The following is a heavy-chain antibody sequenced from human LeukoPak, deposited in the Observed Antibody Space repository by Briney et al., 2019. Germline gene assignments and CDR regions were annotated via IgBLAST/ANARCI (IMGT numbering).Heavy chain of an antibody. Sequence: ASVKVSCKASGGTFSSYAISWVRQAPGQGLEWMGGIIPIFGTANYAQKFQGRVTITTDESTSTAYMELSSLRSEDTAVYYCARVARSYDILYYFDYWGQGTLVTVYS. D-gene: IGHD3-9*01. V-gene: IGHV1-69*05. CDR3: ARVARSYDILYYFDY. CDR1: GGTFSSYA. J-gene: IGHJ4*02. CDR2: IIPIFGTA.